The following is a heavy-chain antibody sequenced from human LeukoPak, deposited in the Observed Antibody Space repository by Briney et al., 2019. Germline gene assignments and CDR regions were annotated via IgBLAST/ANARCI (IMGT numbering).Heavy chain of an antibody. CDR1: GGSFGAYY. CDR2: VNHRGDT. Sequence: SETLSLTCAVYGGSFGAYYWSWIRQSPGKGLQWIAEVNHRGDTNYNPSVKGRVTISVDTSKNQFSLKVTSLTAADTAVYYCARGPTISETGYFDYWGQGTLVTVSS. J-gene: IGHJ4*03. CDR3: ARGPTISETGYFDY. D-gene: IGHD1-1*01. V-gene: IGHV4-34*01.